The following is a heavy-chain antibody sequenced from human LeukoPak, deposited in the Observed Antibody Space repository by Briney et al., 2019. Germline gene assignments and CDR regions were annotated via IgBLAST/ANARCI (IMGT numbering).Heavy chain of an antibody. D-gene: IGHD3-22*01. CDR1: GFTFSSYS. Sequence: GGSLRLSCAASGFTFSSYSMNWVRQAPGKGLEWVSSISSSSSYIYYADSVKGRFTISRDNSKNTLYLQMNSLRAEDTAVYYCAKDGYDSSGYYYEDEYFQHWGQGTLVTVSS. CDR3: AKDGYDSSGYYYEDEYFQH. J-gene: IGHJ1*01. V-gene: IGHV3-21*01. CDR2: ISSSSSYI.